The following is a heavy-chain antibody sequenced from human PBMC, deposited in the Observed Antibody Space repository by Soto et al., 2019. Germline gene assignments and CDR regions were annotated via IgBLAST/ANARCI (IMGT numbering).Heavy chain of an antibody. D-gene: IGHD6-13*01. CDR3: AREQQLAFDN. Sequence: GGSLRLSCAASGFTFSSYAMSWVRQAPGKGLEWLSSISSSCTTTYYADSVKGRFIISRDNAKNSLYLQMNSLRPEDTAVYYCAREQQLAFDNWGQGTRVTVSS. CDR2: ISSSCTTT. CDR1: GFTFSSYA. V-gene: IGHV3-48*01. J-gene: IGHJ4*02.